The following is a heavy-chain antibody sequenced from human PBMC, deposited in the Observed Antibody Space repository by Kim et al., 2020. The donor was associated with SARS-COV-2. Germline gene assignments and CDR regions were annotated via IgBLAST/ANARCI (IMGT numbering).Heavy chain of an antibody. CDR2: INPSGGTT. J-gene: IGHJ6*01. D-gene: IGHD2-21*02. CDR3: ARVLGVVTATPYYYGMDV. V-gene: IGHV1-46*01. CDR1: GYTFTNYY. Sequence: ASVKVSCKASGYTFTNYYMHWVRQAPGQGLEWMGMINPSGGTTTYAQRFQGRVTMTSDTSTSTVYMELSSLRSQDTAVYYCARVLGVVTATPYYYGMDVW.